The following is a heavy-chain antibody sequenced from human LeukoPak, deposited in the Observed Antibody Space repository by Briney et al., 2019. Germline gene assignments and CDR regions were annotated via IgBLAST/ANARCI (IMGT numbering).Heavy chain of an antibody. J-gene: IGHJ3*02. CDR1: GGTFSSYA. V-gene: IGHV1-69*04. CDR3: ASPTPYCSSTSCYVGRAFDI. D-gene: IGHD2-2*01. CDR2: IIPIFGIA. Sequence: SVKVSCKASGGTFSSYAISWVRQAPGQGLDWMGRIIPIFGIANYAQKFQGRVTITADKSTSTAYMELSSLRSEDTAVYYCASPTPYCSSTSCYVGRAFDIWGQGTMVTVSS.